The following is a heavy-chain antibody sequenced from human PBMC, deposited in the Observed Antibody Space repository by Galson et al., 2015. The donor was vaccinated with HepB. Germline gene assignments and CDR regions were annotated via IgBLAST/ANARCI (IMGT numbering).Heavy chain of an antibody. CDR3: ASVEYDFWSGPDAFDI. D-gene: IGHD3-3*01. J-gene: IGHJ3*02. CDR2: ISGSGGST. CDR1: GFTFSSYA. Sequence: SLRLSCAASGFTFSSYAMSWVRQAPGKGLEWVSTISGSGGSTYYADSVKGRFTISRDNSKNTLYLQMNSLRVEDTAVYYCASVEYDFWSGPDAFDIWGQGTMVTVSS. V-gene: IGHV3-23*01.